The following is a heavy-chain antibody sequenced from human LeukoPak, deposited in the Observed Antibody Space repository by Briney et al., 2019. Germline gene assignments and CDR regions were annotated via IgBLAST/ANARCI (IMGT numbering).Heavy chain of an antibody. Sequence: GASVKVSCKASGYTFTSYGISWVRQATGQGLEWMGWINPNSGNTGYAQKFQGRVTMTRNTSISTAYMELSSLRSEDTAVYYCARGGAAGTSYYYYGMDVWGQGTTVTVSS. CDR3: ARGGAAGTSYYYYGMDV. J-gene: IGHJ6*02. CDR2: INPNSGNT. CDR1: GYTFTSYG. V-gene: IGHV1-8*02. D-gene: IGHD6-13*01.